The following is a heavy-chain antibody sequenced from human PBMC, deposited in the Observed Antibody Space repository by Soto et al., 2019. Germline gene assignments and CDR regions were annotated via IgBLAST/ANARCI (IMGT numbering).Heavy chain of an antibody. D-gene: IGHD6-25*01. CDR3: ARGSKQRILYNWFDP. V-gene: IGHV4-34*01. CDR1: GGSFSGYY. Sequence: PSETLSLTCAVYGGSFSGYYWSWIRQPPGKGLEWIGEINHSGSTNYNPSLKSRVTISVDTSKNQFSLKLSSVTAADTAVYYCARGSKQRILYNWFDPWGQGTLVTVS. CDR2: INHSGST. J-gene: IGHJ5*02.